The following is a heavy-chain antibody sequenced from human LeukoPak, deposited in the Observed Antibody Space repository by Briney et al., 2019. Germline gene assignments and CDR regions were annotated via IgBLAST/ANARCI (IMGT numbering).Heavy chain of an antibody. V-gene: IGHV3-74*01. CDR3: ARVSVFLRCHFDY. CDR1: GFTFSSYW. J-gene: IGHJ4*02. CDR2: ICPDGGSA. D-gene: IGHD2/OR15-2a*01. Sequence: PGGSLRLSCAASGFTFSSYWMHWVRQAPGKGLEWVSRICPDGGSALYADSVKGRFTNSRDNAKNTLYLQMSSPRGDDTAVYYWARVSVFLRCHFDYWGQGTLVTVSS.